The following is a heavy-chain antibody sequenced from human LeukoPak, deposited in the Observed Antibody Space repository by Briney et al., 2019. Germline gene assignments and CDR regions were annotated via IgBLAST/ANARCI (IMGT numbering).Heavy chain of an antibody. V-gene: IGHV1-46*01. Sequence: ASVTVSCKASGYTFTNYYIHWMRQAPGRGLEWMGIINPSGGSNSNAQNFQGRVTMTRDTSTSTVYMEMSSLRYEDTAVYYCARVGDSSNSWFDPWGQGTLVTASS. CDR3: ARVGDSSNSWFDP. D-gene: IGHD6-19*01. CDR2: INPSGGSN. CDR1: GYTFTNYY. J-gene: IGHJ5*02.